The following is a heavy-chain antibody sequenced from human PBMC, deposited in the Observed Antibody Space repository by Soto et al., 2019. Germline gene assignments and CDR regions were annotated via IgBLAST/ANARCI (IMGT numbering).Heavy chain of an antibody. Sequence: QVQLVQSGAEVKKPGASVKVSCKASGYTFTNFDINWVRQAPGQGLEWMGWISVYNGDTNYAQKFQGRVTMTTDTSTSTAYMELRRLRSDVSAVYFCARGDNRHWGQGTLVTVSS. D-gene: IGHD2-21*01. J-gene: IGHJ4*02. CDR1: GYTFTNFD. CDR3: ARGDNRH. V-gene: IGHV1-18*01. CDR2: ISVYNGDT.